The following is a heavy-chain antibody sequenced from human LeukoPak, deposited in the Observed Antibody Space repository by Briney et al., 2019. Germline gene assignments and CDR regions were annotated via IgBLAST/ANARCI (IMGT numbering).Heavy chain of an antibody. D-gene: IGHD2/OR15-2a*01. Sequence: SETLSLTCTVSGGSISSYYWSWIRQPPGKGLEWIAYISDIGSINYNPSLKSRVTISLDTSKNQFSLKLSSVSAADTAVYYCVGHHPRNTVDFWGQGTLVTVSS. J-gene: IGHJ4*02. CDR2: ISDIGSI. CDR3: VGHHPRNTVDF. CDR1: GGSISSYY. V-gene: IGHV4-59*08.